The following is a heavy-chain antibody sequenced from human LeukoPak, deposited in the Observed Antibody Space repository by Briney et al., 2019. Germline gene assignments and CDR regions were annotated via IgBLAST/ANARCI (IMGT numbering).Heavy chain of an antibody. CDR1: GFTFSTYA. CDR2: ISGTGGST. D-gene: IGHD1-26*01. Sequence: GGSLRLSCAASGFTFSTYAMTWVRQAPGKGLEWGSLISGTGGSTYYADSVKGRFTISRDNSKNTLYLQMNSLRAEDTAVYYCAKDYEPLVGVHRWGDWFDPWGQGTLVTVSS. J-gene: IGHJ5*02. V-gene: IGHV3-23*01. CDR3: AKDYEPLVGVHRWGDWFDP.